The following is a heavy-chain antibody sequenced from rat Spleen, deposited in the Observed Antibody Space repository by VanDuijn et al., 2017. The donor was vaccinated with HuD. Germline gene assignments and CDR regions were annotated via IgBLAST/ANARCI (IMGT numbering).Heavy chain of an antibody. CDR1: GFTFSSYW. CDR2: INTDGGST. J-gene: IGHJ4*01. D-gene: IGHD1-10*01. V-gene: IGHV5-58*01. Sequence: EVQLVETGGGLVQPGRSLKLSCVASGFTFSSYWMYWIRQAPGKGLEWVSSINTDGGSTYYPDSVKGRFTISRDNAENTVYLQMNSLRSEDTATYYCAKGEQLRYVMDAWGQGASVTVSS. CDR3: AKGEQLRYVMDA.